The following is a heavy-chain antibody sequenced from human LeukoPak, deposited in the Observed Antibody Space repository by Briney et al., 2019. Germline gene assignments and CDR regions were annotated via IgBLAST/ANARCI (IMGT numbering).Heavy chain of an antibody. CDR3: AKEPGSGNTYGVGI. CDR1: GFCFSNYG. V-gene: IGHV3-33*06. Sequence: GGTLRLSCAASGFCFSNYGMHWVRQAPGKGLEWVADIWYNGNNKYYAASLKGRFTISRDNSKNTLYLQMNNLKADDTAVYYSAKEPGSGNTYGVGIWGQGTMVTVSS. CDR2: IWYNGNNK. J-gene: IGHJ3*02. D-gene: IGHD2-8*01.